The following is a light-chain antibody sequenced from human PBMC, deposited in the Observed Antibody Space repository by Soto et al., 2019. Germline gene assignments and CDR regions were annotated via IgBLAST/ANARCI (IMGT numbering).Light chain of an antibody. CDR3: QQANSFPIT. J-gene: IGKJ5*01. V-gene: IGKV1-12*01. CDR2: DAS. CDR1: QNINNY. Sequence: DIQMTQSPSSLSASVGDRVTITCQASQNINNYLNWYQQKPGRAPKLLIYDASSLQSGVPSRYSGSGSGTDFTLTISSLQPEDFATYYCQQANSFPITFGQGTRLEI.